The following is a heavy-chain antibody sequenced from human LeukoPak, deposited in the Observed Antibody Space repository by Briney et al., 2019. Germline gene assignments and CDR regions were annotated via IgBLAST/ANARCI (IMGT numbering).Heavy chain of an antibody. D-gene: IGHD6-19*01. V-gene: IGHV3-48*03. CDR2: ISSSGSTI. CDR3: ARGVYRYSSRRKHSNFDY. Sequence: PGGSLRLSCAASGFTFSSYEMNWVRQAPGKGLEWVSYISSSGSTIYYADSVKGRFTISRDNAKNSLYLQMNSLRAEDTAVYYCARGVYRYSSRRKHSNFDYWGQGTLVTVSS. CDR1: GFTFSSYE. J-gene: IGHJ4*02.